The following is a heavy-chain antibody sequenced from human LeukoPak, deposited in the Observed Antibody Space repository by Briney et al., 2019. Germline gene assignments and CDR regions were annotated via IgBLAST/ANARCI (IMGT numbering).Heavy chain of an antibody. CDR1: GFTFSNYA. D-gene: IGHD3-10*01. CDR2: LTGRGDRT. V-gene: IGHV3-23*01. CDR3: ALNSGYGSGSYYTVPIDY. J-gene: IGHJ4*02. Sequence: GGSLRLSCATSGFTFSNYAMTWVRQAPGRGLEWISALTGRGDRTYYANSVKGRFTISRDNSKSTLYLQMNSLRAEDTAVYYCALNSGYGSGSYYTVPIDYWGQGTLVTVSS.